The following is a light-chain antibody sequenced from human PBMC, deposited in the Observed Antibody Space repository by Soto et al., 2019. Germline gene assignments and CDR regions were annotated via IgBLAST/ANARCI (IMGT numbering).Light chain of an antibody. J-gene: IGKJ4*01. CDR1: QNVNIN. CDR3: QQYKDWPPLT. Sequence: EIVMTQSPVTLSVSQVERVTLSCRASQNVNINLAWYQQRPGQAPRFLIYGASNRASGIPDRFSGSGSGTDFTLTISSLEPDDVALYYCQQYKDWPPLTFGGGTRVEIK. V-gene: IGKV3D-15*01. CDR2: GAS.